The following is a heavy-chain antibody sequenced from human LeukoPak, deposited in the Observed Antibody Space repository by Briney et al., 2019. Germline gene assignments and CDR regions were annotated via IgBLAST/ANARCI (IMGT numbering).Heavy chain of an antibody. J-gene: IGHJ6*03. CDR3: ARDKGPEILTGFSIYYYYMDV. V-gene: IGHV1-2*06. CDR2: INPSSGST. CDR1: GFTFTNYY. D-gene: IGHD3-9*01. Sequence: GASVKVSCKASGFTFTNYYMHWVRQAPGQGLEWMGLINPSSGSTTYAQKFQGRITMTRDTSISTAYMELSRLRSDDTAVYYCARDKGPEILTGFSIYYYYMDVWGKGTTVTVSS.